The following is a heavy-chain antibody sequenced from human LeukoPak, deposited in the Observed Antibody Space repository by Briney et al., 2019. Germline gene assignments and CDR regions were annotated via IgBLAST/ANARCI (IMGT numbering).Heavy chain of an antibody. CDR2: IIPIFGIA. CDR1: GGTFSSYA. V-gene: IGHV1-69*04. D-gene: IGHD1-7*01. J-gene: IGHJ6*02. CDR3: ARDPAVYNWNSLNGMDV. Sequence: ASVKVSCKASGGTFSSYAISWVRQAPGQGLEWMGRIIPIFGIANYAQKFQGRVTITADKSTITAYMELSSLRSEDTAVYYCARDPAVYNWNSLNGMDVWGQGTTVTVSS.